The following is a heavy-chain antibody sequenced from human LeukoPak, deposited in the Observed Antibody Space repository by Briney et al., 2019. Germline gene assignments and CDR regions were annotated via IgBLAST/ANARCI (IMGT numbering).Heavy chain of an antibody. V-gene: IGHV4-61*02. CDR1: GGSISSGNYY. Sequence: SETLSLTCTVSGGSISSGNYYWSWLRQPAGKGLEWIGRIYTSGSTTYNPSLKSRVTISADTSKNQASLKLSSVTAADTAMYYCARVLTTWWFDPWGQGTLVTVSS. CDR2: IYTSGST. D-gene: IGHD4/OR15-4a*01. CDR3: ARVLTTWWFDP. J-gene: IGHJ5*02.